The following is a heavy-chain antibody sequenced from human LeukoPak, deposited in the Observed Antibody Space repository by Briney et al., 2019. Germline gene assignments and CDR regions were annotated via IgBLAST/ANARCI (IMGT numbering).Heavy chain of an antibody. CDR2: INTSGDS. CDR3: ARVTGYMIEDYFDY. J-gene: IGHJ4*02. CDR1: GSSISGYY. V-gene: IGHV4-4*07. Sequence: PSETLSLTCTVSGSSISGYYWSWIRQPAGKGLEWIGRINTSGDSNYNPSLKSRVTMSVDTSKNQFSLKVSSVTAADTAVYYCARVTGYMIEDYFDYWGQGTLVTVSS. D-gene: IGHD3-22*01.